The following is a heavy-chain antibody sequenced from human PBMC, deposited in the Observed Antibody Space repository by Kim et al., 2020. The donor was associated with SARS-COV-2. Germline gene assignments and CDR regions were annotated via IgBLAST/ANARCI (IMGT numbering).Heavy chain of an antibody. CDR2: IYYSGST. CDR1: GGSISSHF. D-gene: IGHD3-9*01. CDR3: EGPVGYDLLTGYFYFDY. Sequence: SETLSLTCTVSGGSISSHFWSWIRHPPGKGLEWIGYIYYSGSTNYNPSLRSRVTISIDTSQTQFSLKLSPVTAADTAVSHCEGPVGYDLLTGYFYFDYWG. J-gene: IGHJ4*01. V-gene: IGHV4-59*08.